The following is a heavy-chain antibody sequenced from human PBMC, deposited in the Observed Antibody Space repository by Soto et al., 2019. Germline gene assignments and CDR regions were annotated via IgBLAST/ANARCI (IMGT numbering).Heavy chain of an antibody. J-gene: IGHJ5*02. V-gene: IGHV2-5*01. CDR1: GFSLSTDGVG. D-gene: IGHD5-12*01. Sequence: QITLKESGPTLVKPTQTLTLTCTFSGFSLSTDGVGVGWIRQPPGKAPEWLALIYWNDDKRFSPSLKTRLTITKDTAKNQVVLTLTNMDTVDTATYYCAQLSGYDAGGWFDPWGQGTLVTVSS. CDR3: AQLSGYDAGGWFDP. CDR2: IYWNDDK.